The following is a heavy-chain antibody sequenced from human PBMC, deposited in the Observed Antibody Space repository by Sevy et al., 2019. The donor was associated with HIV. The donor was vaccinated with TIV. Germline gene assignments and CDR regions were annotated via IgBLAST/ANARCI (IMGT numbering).Heavy chain of an antibody. D-gene: IGHD3-3*01. J-gene: IGHJ6*02. Sequence: GGSLRLSCAASGFTFSSYSMNWVRQAPGKGLEWVSSISSSSYIYYADSVKGRFTISRDNAKNSLYLQMNSLRAEDTAVYYCARDELNYDFWSARSEAPGMDVWGQGTTVTVSS. CDR3: ARDELNYDFWSARSEAPGMDV. V-gene: IGHV3-21*01. CDR1: GFTFSSYS. CDR2: ISSSSYI.